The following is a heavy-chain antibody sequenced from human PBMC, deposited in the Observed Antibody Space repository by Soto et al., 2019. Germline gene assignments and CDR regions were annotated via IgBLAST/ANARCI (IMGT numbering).Heavy chain of an antibody. Sequence: QVQLQESGPGLVKPSQTLSLTCTVSGGSITSGGYYWSWIRQHPGQGLEWIGYIYYNGNTYYNPSLKSRGIISVDASKNQFYLNLTSVTAADTAMYDCVKWDRLQHNYWGQGTLVTVSS. CDR1: GGSITSGGYY. V-gene: IGHV4-31*03. J-gene: IGHJ4*02. D-gene: IGHD1-26*01. CDR2: IYYNGNT. CDR3: VKWDRLQHNY.